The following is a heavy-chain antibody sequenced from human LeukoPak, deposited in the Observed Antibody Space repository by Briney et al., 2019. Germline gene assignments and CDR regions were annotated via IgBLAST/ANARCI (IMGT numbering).Heavy chain of an antibody. CDR1: GASISNYF. V-gene: IGHV4-59*08. D-gene: IGHD3-16*02. Sequence: SETLSLTCTVSGASISNYFWSWIRQSPGKGLEWIGYMLYSGSTNQNPSLRSRVTISVDRSKNQVSLKLSSVTAADTAVYYCARSDIWGSYRFLDYWGQGALVTVSS. J-gene: IGHJ4*02. CDR3: ARSDIWGSYRFLDY. CDR2: MLYSGST.